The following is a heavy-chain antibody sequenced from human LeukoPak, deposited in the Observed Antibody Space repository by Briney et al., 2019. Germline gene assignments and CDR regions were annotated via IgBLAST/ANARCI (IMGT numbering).Heavy chain of an antibody. CDR2: INKDGSST. CDR1: GFIFSSYW. D-gene: IGHD6-6*01. Sequence: PGGSLRLSCAASGFIFSSYWMHWVRQAPGKGLVWVSRINKDGSSTDYADSVKGRFTISRDNAKNTLYLQINSLRTADTPVYLCAGVAGSSSKWGQGTLVTVSS. CDR3: AGVAGSSSK. V-gene: IGHV3-74*01. J-gene: IGHJ4*02.